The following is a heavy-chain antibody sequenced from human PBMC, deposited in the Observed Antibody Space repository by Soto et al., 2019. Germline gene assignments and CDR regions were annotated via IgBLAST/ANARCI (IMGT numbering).Heavy chain of an antibody. Sequence: GGSLRLSCVASGFAFDAYWMHWVRQVPGEGPVWVSRIDYDGTTTTYADSVKGRFTISRDNAKNTLYLQMNSLRAEDTGVYYCTRGPRPSSAGTGAYWGQGTLGTV. V-gene: IGHV3-74*01. D-gene: IGHD6-13*01. CDR2: IDYDGTTT. J-gene: IGHJ4*02. CDR3: TRGPRPSSAGTGAY. CDR1: GFAFDAYW.